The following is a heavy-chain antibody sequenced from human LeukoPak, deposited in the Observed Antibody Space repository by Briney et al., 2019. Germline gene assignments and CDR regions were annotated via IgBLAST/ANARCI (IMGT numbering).Heavy chain of an antibody. CDR2: IYHSGST. V-gene: IGHV4-38-2*02. CDR3: AGSDPAYPQYSSGWSDY. J-gene: IGHJ4*02. Sequence: PSETLSLTCTVSGYSISSGYYWGWIRQPPGKGLEWIGSIYHSGSTYYNPSLKSRVTISVDTSKNQFSLKLSSVTAADTAVYYCAGSDPAYPQYSSGWSDYWGQGTLVTVSS. D-gene: IGHD6-19*01. CDR1: GYSISSGYY.